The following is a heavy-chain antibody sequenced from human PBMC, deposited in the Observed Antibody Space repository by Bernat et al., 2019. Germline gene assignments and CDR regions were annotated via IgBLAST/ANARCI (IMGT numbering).Heavy chain of an antibody. CDR2: INHSGST. D-gene: IGHD3-10*01. CDR3: ARGSSYCDGSGKLFDY. V-gene: IGHV4-34*01. CDR1: GGSFSGYY. J-gene: IGHJ4*02. Sequence: QVQLQQWGAGLLKPSETLSLTCAVYGGSFSGYYWSWIRQPPGKGLEWIGEINHSGSTNYNPSLKSRVTISVDTSKNQFSLKLSSVTAADTAVYYCARGSSYCDGSGKLFDYWGQGTLVTVSS.